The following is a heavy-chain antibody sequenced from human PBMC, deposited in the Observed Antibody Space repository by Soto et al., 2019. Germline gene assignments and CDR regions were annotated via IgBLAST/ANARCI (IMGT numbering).Heavy chain of an antibody. CDR1: GFTFRSFT. V-gene: IGHV3-21*01. CDR3: ARLPSVLRYFEHTDAFDI. Sequence: PGGSLRLSCAASGFTFRSFTMNWVRQAPGKGLEWVSTISSNSAYIYYTGALRGRFTISRDNAKNSLYLQMNSLRAEDTAVYYCARLPSVLRYFEHTDAFDIWGQGTMVTVSS. J-gene: IGHJ3*02. CDR2: ISSNSAYI. D-gene: IGHD3-9*01.